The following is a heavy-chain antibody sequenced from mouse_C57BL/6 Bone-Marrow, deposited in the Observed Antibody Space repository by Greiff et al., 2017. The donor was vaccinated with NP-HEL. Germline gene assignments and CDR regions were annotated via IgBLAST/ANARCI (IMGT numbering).Heavy chain of an antibody. CDR1: GYTFTSYW. D-gene: IGHD2-3*01. J-gene: IGHJ1*03. V-gene: IGHV1-69*01. Sequence: QVQLQQPGAELVMPGASVKLSCKASGYTFTSYWMHWVKQRPGQGLEWIGEIDPSDSYTNYNQKFKGKSTLTVDKSSSTAYMQLSSLTSEDSAVYYCARGWLLVNGWYFDVWGTGTTVTVSS. CDR2: IDPSDSYT. CDR3: ARGWLLVNGWYFDV.